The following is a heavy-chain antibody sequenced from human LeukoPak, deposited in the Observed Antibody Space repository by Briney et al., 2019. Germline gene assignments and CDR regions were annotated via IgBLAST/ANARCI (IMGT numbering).Heavy chain of an antibody. D-gene: IGHD6-6*01. V-gene: IGHV3-30*18. CDR1: GLTFSSYG. Sequence: GGSLRLSCAASGLTFSSYGMHWVRQAPGKGLEWVAVISYDGSNKYYADSVKGRFTISRDNSKNTLYLQMNSLRAEDTAVYYCAKGPQYSSSYYHYYYMDVWGKGTTVTVSS. J-gene: IGHJ6*03. CDR2: ISYDGSNK. CDR3: AKGPQYSSSYYHYYYMDV.